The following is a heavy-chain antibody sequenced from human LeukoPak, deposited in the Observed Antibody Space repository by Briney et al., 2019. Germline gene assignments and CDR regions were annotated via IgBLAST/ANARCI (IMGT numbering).Heavy chain of an antibody. D-gene: IGHD1-26*01. CDR1: GFTFTSSA. CDR2: IVVGSGNT. J-gene: IGHJ4*02. CDR3: AAGVGATGLGY. Sequence: SVTVSCTASGFTFTSSAVQWVRQARGQRLEWIGWIVVGSGNTNYAQKFQERVTITRDMSTSTAYMELSSLRSEDTAVYYCAAGVGATGLGYWGQGTLVTVSS. V-gene: IGHV1-58*01.